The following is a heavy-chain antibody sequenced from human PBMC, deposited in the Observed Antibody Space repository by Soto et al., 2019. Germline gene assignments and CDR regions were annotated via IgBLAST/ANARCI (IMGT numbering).Heavy chain of an antibody. Sequence: ASVKVSCKASGYTFTSYGISWVRQAPGQGLEWIGWISAYNGNTNYAQKLQGRVTMTTDTSTSTAYMELRSLRSDDTAVYYCARVGKYCSGGSCYHPGDWFDPWGQGTLVTVSS. J-gene: IGHJ5*02. CDR1: GYTFTSYG. CDR2: ISAYNGNT. CDR3: ARVGKYCSGGSCYHPGDWFDP. D-gene: IGHD2-15*01. V-gene: IGHV1-18*01.